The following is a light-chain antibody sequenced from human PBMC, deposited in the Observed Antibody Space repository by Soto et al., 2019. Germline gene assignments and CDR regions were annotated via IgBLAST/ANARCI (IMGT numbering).Light chain of an antibody. V-gene: IGKV1-9*01. Sequence: IQLTQSPSSXSASVGDRVTITCRASQGISSSLAWYQQKPGKAPNLLIYAASTLQSGVPSRFSGSGSGTDFTLTISSLQPEDFATYYCQQINSHPRTFGQGTKVDIK. J-gene: IGKJ2*01. CDR1: QGISSS. CDR3: QQINSHPRT. CDR2: AAS.